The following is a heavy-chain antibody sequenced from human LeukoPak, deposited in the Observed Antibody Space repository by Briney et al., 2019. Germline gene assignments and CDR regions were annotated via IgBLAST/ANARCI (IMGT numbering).Heavy chain of an antibody. CDR1: GLTVTNAW. V-gene: IGHV3-15*04. J-gene: IGHJ4*02. CDR2: IASKTDGGTT. Sequence: GGSLRLSCAASGLTVTNAWMNWARQAPGKGLEWVGRIASKTDGGTTDYAAPVKGRFTISRDDSKNTLFLQMNSLKTEDTAVYYCTTGIRGDCGQGTLVTVSS. CDR3: TTGIRGD.